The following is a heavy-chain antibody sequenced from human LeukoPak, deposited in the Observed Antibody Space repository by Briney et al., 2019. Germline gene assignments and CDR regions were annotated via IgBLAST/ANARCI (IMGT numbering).Heavy chain of an antibody. V-gene: IGHV4-34*01. CDR2: INHSGST. Sequence: PSETLSLTCAVYGGSFSGYYWSWIRQPPGKGLEWIGEINHSGSTNYNPSLKSRVTISVDTSKNQFSLKLSSVTAADTAVYYCARHPRADFWSGYGIYGMDVWGQGTTVTVSS. CDR3: ARHPRADFWSGYGIYGMDV. D-gene: IGHD3-3*01. J-gene: IGHJ6*02. CDR1: GGSFSGYY.